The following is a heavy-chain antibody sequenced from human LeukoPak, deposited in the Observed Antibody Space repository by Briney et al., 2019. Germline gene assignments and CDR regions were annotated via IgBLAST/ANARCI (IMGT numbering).Heavy chain of an antibody. J-gene: IGHJ4*02. Sequence: ASVKVSCKASGYTFTSYGISWVRQAPGQGLEWMGWISAYNGNTNYAQKLQGRVTMTTDTSTSTAYMELRSLRSDDTAVYYCARDLPPKRSSPAYRSLYWGQGTLVTVSS. CDR1: GYTFTSYG. CDR3: ARDLPPKRSSPAYRSLY. V-gene: IGHV1-18*01. CDR2: ISAYNGNT. D-gene: IGHD6-13*01.